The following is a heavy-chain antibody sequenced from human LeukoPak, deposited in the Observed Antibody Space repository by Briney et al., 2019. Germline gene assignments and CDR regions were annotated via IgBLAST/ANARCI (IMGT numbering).Heavy chain of an antibody. CDR3: ARERFYSGSFYYFDY. D-gene: IGHD1-26*01. Sequence: GGSLRLSCAASGFTFRFYGMSWVRQAPGKGLEGMSYIVSSGTTIYYADSVKGRFTISRDNAKNSLFLQMNSLRAEDTAVYYCARERFYSGSFYYFDYWGQGALVTVSS. J-gene: IGHJ4*02. CDR1: GFTFRFYG. V-gene: IGHV3-48*03. CDR2: IVSSGTTI.